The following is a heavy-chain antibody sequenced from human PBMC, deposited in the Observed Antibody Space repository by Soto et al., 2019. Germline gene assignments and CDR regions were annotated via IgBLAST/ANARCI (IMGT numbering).Heavy chain of an antibody. CDR1: GYTFTNYG. V-gene: IGHV1-18*01. D-gene: IGHD6-13*01. J-gene: IGHJ4*02. CDR2: INAYNGKT. CDR3: ARGSSPVDFDY. Sequence: QVQLVQSGAEVKKPGASVKVSCKTSGYTFTNYGINWVRQAPGQGLEWMGWINAYNGKTNYAQRLQGRVIMTTDTSPSTAYMELRSLRSDDTAVYYCARGSSPVDFDYWGQGTLVTVSS.